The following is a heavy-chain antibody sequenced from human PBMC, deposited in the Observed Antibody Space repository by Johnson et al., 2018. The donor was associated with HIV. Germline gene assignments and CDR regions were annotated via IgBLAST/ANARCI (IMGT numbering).Heavy chain of an antibody. V-gene: IGHV3-66*01. CDR2: IYSGGST. Sequence: VQLVESGGGLVQPGGSLRLSCAASGFTVSSNYMSWVRQAPGKGLEWVSVIYSGGSTYYADSVKGRFTISRDNSRSTVYLHMINLRAADTALYYCAREISRYYYDYAAFDLWGQGTTVTVSS. CDR1: GFTVSSNY. D-gene: IGHD3-22*01. J-gene: IGHJ3*01. CDR3: AREISRYYYDYAAFDL.